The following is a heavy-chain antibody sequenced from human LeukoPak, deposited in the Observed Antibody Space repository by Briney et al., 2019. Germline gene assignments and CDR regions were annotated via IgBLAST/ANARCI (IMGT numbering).Heavy chain of an antibody. V-gene: IGHV3-7*01. CDR3: ARAGLTYYDFWSGYPYNMDV. D-gene: IGHD3-3*01. CDR1: GFTFSSYW. CDR2: IKQDGSEK. J-gene: IGHJ6*03. Sequence: PGGSLRLSCAASGFTFSSYWMSWVRQAPGKGLEWVANIKQDGSEKYYVDSVKGRFTISRDNAKNSLYLQMNSLRAEDTAVYYCARAGLTYYDFWSGYPYNMDVWGKGTTVTVSS.